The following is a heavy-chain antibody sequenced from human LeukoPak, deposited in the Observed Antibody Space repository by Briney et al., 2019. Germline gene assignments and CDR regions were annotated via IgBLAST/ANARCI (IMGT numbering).Heavy chain of an antibody. V-gene: IGHV4-39*07. Sequence: PSETLSLTCTVSGGSISSSSYYWAWIRQPPGKGLEWIGSIYYSGSTYYNPSLKSRVTISVDTSKNQFSLKLSSVTAADTAVYYCAMLLGYCSGGSCTIDDWGQGTLVTVSS. CDR3: AMLLGYCSGGSCTIDD. CDR2: IYYSGST. D-gene: IGHD2-15*01. J-gene: IGHJ4*02. CDR1: GGSISSSSYY.